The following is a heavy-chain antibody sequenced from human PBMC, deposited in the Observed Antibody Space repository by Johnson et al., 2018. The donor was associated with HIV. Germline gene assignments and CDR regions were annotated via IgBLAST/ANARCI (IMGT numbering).Heavy chain of an antibody. J-gene: IGHJ3*02. CDR3: ARRGNYLADAFDI. V-gene: IGHV3-53*01. CDR2: IYSGGST. Sequence: VQLVESGGGVVQPGKSLRLSCAASGFTVSSNYMSWVRQAPGKGLEWVSVIYSGGSTFYADTMKGRFTISRDNSKSTLYLQMNSLRAEDTAVYYCARRGNYLADAFDIWGQGTMVTVSS. CDR1: GFTVSSNY. D-gene: IGHD1-7*01.